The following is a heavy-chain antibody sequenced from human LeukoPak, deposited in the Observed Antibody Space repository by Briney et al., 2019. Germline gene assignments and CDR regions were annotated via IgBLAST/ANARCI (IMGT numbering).Heavy chain of an antibody. J-gene: IGHJ4*02. CDR2: ISNGSTYI. CDR1: GFTFSTYI. V-gene: IGHV3-21*01. D-gene: IGHD1-26*01. CDR3: TRDRVVGATQGLGA. Sequence: GGSLRLSCATSGFTFSTYIMNWVRQAPGEGLEWVSSISNGSTYIYYADSVKGRFTISRDNAKNSLYLQMNSLRVEDTAIYYCTRDRVVGATQGLGAWGQGTLVTVSS.